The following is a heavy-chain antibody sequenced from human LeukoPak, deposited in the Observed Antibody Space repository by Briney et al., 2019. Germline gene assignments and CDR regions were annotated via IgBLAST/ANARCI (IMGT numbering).Heavy chain of an antibody. CDR3: TKGGGLLLGGDFQH. CDR1: GFTFSSYS. CDR2: ISSSSSYI. J-gene: IGHJ1*01. V-gene: IGHV3-21*04. Sequence: GGSLRLSCAASGFTFSSYSMNWVRQAPGKGLEWVSSISSSSSYIYYADSVKGRFTISRDNAKNSLYLQMNSLRAEDTALYYCTKGGGLLLGGDFQHWGQGTLVTVSS. D-gene: IGHD2-15*01.